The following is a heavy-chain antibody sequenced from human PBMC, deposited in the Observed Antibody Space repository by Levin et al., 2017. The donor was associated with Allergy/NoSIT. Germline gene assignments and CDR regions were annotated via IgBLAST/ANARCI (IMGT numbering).Heavy chain of an antibody. V-gene: IGHV4-34*01. D-gene: IGHD4-17*01. J-gene: IGHJ4*02. CDR3: ARGTVTALRKKRDLYFDY. Sequence: SETLSLTCAVYGGSFSGYYWSWIRQPPGKGLEWIGEINHSGSTNYNPSLKSRLTISVDTSKNQFSLKLSSVTAADTAVYYCARGTVTALRKKRDLYFDYWGQGTLVTVSS. CDR1: GGSFSGYY. CDR2: INHSGST.